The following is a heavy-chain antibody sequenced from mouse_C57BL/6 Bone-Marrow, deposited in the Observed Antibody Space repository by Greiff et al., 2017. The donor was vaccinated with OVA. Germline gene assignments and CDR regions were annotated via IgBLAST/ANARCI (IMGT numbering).Heavy chain of an antibody. V-gene: IGHV1-81*01. CDR1: GYTFTSYG. J-gene: IGHJ2*01. CDR3: AREELRRDD. CDR2: IYPRSGNT. D-gene: IGHD2-12*01. Sequence: VQLQQSGAELARPGASVKLSCTASGYTFTSYGISWVNQRTGQGLEWIGEIYPRSGNTYYNEKFKGKATLTADKSSRTAYMELRSLTSEDAAVYFCAREELRRDDWGQGTTLTVSS.